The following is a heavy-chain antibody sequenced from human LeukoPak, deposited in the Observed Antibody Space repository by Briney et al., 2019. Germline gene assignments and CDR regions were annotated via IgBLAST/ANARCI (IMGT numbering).Heavy chain of an antibody. J-gene: IGHJ4*02. CDR3: ARWVDLTVY. CDR1: GGSISSSSYY. Sequence: PSETLSLTCTVSGGSISSSSYYWGWIRQPPGKGLEWIGSIYYSGSTYYNPSLKSRVTISVDTSNNQFSLRLSSVTAADTAVYYCARWVDLTVYWGQGTLVTVSS. CDR2: IYYSGST. V-gene: IGHV4-39*01. D-gene: IGHD3-9*01.